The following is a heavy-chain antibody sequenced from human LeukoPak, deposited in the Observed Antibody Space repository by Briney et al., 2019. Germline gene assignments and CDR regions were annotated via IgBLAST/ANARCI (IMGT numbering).Heavy chain of an antibody. V-gene: IGHV3-7*01. D-gene: IGHD3-3*01. CDR3: ARNTIFGVADFYYYYYYMDV. Sequence: GGSLRLSCAASGFTFSSYWMSWVRQAPGKGLEWVVNIKQDGSEKYYVDSVKGRFTISRDNAKNSLYLQMNSLRAEDTAVYYCARNTIFGVADFYYYYYYMDVWGKGTTVTVSS. CDR1: GFTFSSYW. J-gene: IGHJ6*03. CDR2: IKQDGSEK.